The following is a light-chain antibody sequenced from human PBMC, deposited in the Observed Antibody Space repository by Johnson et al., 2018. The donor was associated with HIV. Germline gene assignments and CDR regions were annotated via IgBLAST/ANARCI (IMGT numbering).Light chain of an antibody. Sequence: QSVLTQPPSVSAAPGQTVTIPCSGNSSNIGNNSVSRCQRLPGTAPKLLIYDNNKRPSGIHDRSSGSKSGTSATLGITGLQTGDEADNYCGTWDSSLSAGVFGTGTKVTVL. CDR1: SSNIGNNS. J-gene: IGLJ1*01. CDR2: DNN. V-gene: IGLV1-51*01. CDR3: GTWDSSLSAGV.